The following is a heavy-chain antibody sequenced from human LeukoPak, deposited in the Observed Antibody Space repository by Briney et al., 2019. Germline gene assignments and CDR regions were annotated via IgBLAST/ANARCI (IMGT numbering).Heavy chain of an antibody. CDR1: GFTFSDYY. CDR2: IGERSIT. CDR3: AREPKRGDGYTYDY. Sequence: PGGSLRLSCAVSGFTFSDYYMAWIRQAPGKGLECVSYIGERSITYYADSVKGRFTISRDNAKNSLYLQMNSLRADDTAVYYCAREPKRGDGYTYDYWGQGTLVTVSS. V-gene: IGHV3-11*01. J-gene: IGHJ4*02. D-gene: IGHD5-24*01.